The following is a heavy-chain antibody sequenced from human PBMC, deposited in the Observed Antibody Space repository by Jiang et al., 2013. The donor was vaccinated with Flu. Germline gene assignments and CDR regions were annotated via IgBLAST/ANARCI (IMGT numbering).Heavy chain of an antibody. CDR3: AKDRGSGYSYYYYGMDV. CDR1: GFTFDDYA. CDR2: ISWNSGSI. Sequence: SLRLSCAASGFTFDDYAMHWVRQAPGKGLEWVSGISWNSGSIGYADSVKGRFTISRDNAKNSLYLQMNSLRAEDTALYYCAKDRGSGYSYYYYGMDVWGQGTTVTVSS. V-gene: IGHV3-9*01. D-gene: IGHD3-22*01. J-gene: IGHJ6*02.